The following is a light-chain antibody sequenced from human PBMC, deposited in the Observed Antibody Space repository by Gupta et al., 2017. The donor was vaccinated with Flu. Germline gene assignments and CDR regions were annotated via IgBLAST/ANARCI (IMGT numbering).Light chain of an antibody. V-gene: IGKV3D-11*02. CDR2: DTS. J-gene: IGKJ5*01. Sequence: ATLAWSQGTRAPLACRASLTINNYLAWYQQKPGQAPRLLIYDTSNRATGIPARFSGSGSGTDFTLTISSLEPEDFAFYYCQRRRFGYPITFGQGTRLEI. CDR1: LTINNY. CDR3: QRRRFGYPIT.